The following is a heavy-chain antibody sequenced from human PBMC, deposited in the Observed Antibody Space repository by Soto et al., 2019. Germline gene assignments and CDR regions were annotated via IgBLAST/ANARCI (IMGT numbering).Heavy chain of an antibody. J-gene: IGHJ4*02. D-gene: IGHD3-16*01. Sequence: EVQLLKPGGGLVQPGGSLRLSCAASGFTFSSYGMSWVRQAPGKGLEWVSAISGSGGSTYYADSVKGRFTISRDNSKNTLYLQMSSLTAEDTAVYYCARGRGIRQGNFDYWGQGTLVTVSS. CDR3: ARGRGIRQGNFDY. CDR1: GFTFSSYG. CDR2: ISGSGGST. V-gene: IGHV3-23*01.